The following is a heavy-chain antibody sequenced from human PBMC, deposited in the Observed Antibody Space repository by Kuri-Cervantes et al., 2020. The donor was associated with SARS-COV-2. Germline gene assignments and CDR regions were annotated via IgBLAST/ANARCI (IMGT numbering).Heavy chain of an antibody. CDR1: GYTFTGYY. CDR2: INPNSGGT. J-gene: IGHJ6*03. D-gene: IGHD2-2*02. V-gene: IGHV1-2*02. CDR3: ERRSQEPRGPRMYCSSTSSHKYYYYYMDV. Sequence: ASVQVSCKASGYTFTGYYMHWVRQAPGQGLEWMGWINPNSGGTNYAQKFQGRVTRTRDTYISTAYMELTRLRSDDTAVYYCERRSQEPRGPRMYCSSTSSHKYYYYYMDVWGKGTTVTVSS.